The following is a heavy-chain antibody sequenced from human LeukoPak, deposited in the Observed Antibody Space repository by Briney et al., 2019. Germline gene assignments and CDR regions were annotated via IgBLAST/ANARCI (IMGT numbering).Heavy chain of an antibody. V-gene: IGHV3-23*01. D-gene: IGHD1-26*01. Sequence: GGSLRLSCAASGFTFSSYAMSWVRQAPGKGLEWVSGMSGSGGSTYYADSVKGRFTISRDNSKNTLYLQMNSLRAEDTAVYYCAKGTRSSPNDAADIWGQGTMVTVSS. CDR3: AKGTRSSPNDAADI. CDR2: MSGSGGST. J-gene: IGHJ3*02. CDR1: GFTFSSYA.